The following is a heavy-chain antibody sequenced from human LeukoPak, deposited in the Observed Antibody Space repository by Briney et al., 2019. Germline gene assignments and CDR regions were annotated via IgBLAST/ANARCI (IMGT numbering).Heavy chain of an antibody. J-gene: IGHJ4*02. V-gene: IGHV5-51*01. CDR3: ARDSAVAGPAHFDY. D-gene: IGHD6-19*01. CDR1: GYSFANYW. Sequence: GESLKISCKGSGYSFANYWIGWVRQMPGKGLEWMGIIYPSDSDTRYSPSFQGQVTISADKSISAAYLQWSSLKASDTATYYCARDSAVAGPAHFDYWGQGTLVTVSS. CDR2: IYPSDSDT.